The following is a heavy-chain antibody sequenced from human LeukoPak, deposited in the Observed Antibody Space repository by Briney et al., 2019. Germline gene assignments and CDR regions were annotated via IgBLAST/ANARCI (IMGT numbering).Heavy chain of an antibody. V-gene: IGHV1-69*04. D-gene: IGHD3-10*01. Sequence: WASVKVSCKASGGTFSSYAISWVRQAPGQGLEWMGRIIPILGIANYAQKFQGRVTITADKSTSTAYMELSSLRSEDTAVYYCARFSYGSGSYHYDYWGQGTLVTVSS. CDR1: GGTFSSYA. CDR2: IIPILGIA. CDR3: ARFSYGSGSYHYDY. J-gene: IGHJ4*02.